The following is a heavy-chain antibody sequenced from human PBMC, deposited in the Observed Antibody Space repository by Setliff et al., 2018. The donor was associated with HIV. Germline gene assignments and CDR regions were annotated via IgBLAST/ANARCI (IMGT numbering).Heavy chain of an antibody. Sequence: PSETLSLTCTVSGGSISSGSHYWSWIRQPAGKGLEWIGRLDTSGSTNYNPSLKRRVAISVDTSKNQFSVKLSSVSAADTAVYYCAREKTVDYYYSIDAFDIWGQGTMVTVSS. CDR1: GGSISSGSHY. J-gene: IGHJ3*02. CDR2: LDTSGST. V-gene: IGHV4-61*02. CDR3: AREKTVDYYYSIDAFDI. D-gene: IGHD3-22*01.